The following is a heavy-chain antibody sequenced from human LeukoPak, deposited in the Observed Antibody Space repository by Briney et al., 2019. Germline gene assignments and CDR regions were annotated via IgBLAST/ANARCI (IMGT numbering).Heavy chain of an antibody. V-gene: IGHV1-69*13. D-gene: IGHD6-19*01. CDR3: ARQAVGYSSGWYPS. J-gene: IGHJ4*02. Sequence: GASVKVSCKASGYTFTSYDINWVRQATGQGLEWMGGIIPIFGTANYAQKFQGRVTITADESTSTAYMELSSLRSEDTAVYYCARQAVGYSSGWYPSWGQGTLVTVSS. CDR1: GYTFTSYD. CDR2: IIPIFGTA.